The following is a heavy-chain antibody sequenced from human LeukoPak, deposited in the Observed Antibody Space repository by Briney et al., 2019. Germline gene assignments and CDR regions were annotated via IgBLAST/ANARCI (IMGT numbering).Heavy chain of an antibody. CDR3: AAGRPYSLLDY. Sequence: GASVKVSCTVSGSSLSELSLYWVRQAPGKGLGWMGGFDVIDSETFYAQKFQGRVTMTEDSSTDTAYMELRSLTSDDTALYYCAAGRPYSLLDYWGQGTLVTVSS. J-gene: IGHJ4*02. V-gene: IGHV1-24*01. CDR1: GSSLSELS. D-gene: IGHD5-18*01. CDR2: FDVIDSET.